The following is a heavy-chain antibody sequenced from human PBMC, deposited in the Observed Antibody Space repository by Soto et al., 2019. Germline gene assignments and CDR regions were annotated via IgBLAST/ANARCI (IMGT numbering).Heavy chain of an antibody. CDR2: IYYSGST. V-gene: IGHV4-31*03. J-gene: IGHJ3*02. D-gene: IGHD3-10*01. CDR3: ARLRYGSGRRYDAFDI. Sequence: QVQLQESGPGLVKPSQTLSLTCTVSGGSISSGGYYWSWIRQHPGKGLEWIGYIYYSGSTYYNPSLKSRVTISVDTSKNQFSLKLSSVTAADTAVYYCARLRYGSGRRYDAFDIWGQGTMVTVSS. CDR1: GGSISSGGYY.